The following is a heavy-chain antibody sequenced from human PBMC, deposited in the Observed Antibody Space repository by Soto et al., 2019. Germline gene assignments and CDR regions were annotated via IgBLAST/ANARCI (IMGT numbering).Heavy chain of an antibody. CDR2: ISWNSGSI. CDR1: GFTFDDYA. V-gene: IGHV3-9*01. J-gene: IGHJ3*02. CDR3: AREIRFLEWFDAFDI. Sequence: PGGSLRLSCAASGFTFDDYAMHWVRQAPGKGLEWVSGISWNSGSIGYADSVKGRFTISRDNAKNSLYLQMNSLRAEDTALYYCAREIRFLEWFDAFDIWGQGTMVTVSS. D-gene: IGHD3-3*01.